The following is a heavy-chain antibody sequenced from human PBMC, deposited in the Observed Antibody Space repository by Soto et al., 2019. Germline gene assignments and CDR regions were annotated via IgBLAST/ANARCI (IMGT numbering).Heavy chain of an antibody. J-gene: IGHJ6*02. CDR3: AREPYSSSSGLTVDGMDV. V-gene: IGHV4-31*03. D-gene: IGHD6-6*01. Sequence: QVQLQESDPGLVKPSQTLSLTCTVSGGSISSGGYYWSWIRQHPGKGLEWIGYIYYSGSTYYNPSLKSRVTISVDTSKNQFSLKLSSVTAADTALYYCAREPYSSSSGLTVDGMDVWGQGTTVTVSS. CDR1: GGSISSGGYY. CDR2: IYYSGST.